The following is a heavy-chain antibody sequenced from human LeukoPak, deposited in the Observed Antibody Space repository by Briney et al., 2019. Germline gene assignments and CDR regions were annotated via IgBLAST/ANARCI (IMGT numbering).Heavy chain of an antibody. CDR3: ARQTPGFDY. Sequence: SETLSLTCAVSGYSISSGYYWGWIRQPPGKGLEWIGSIYHSGSTYYNPSLKSRVTLSVDTSKNQFSLKLSSVTAADTAVYYCARQTPGFDYWGQGTLVTVSS. CDR2: IYHSGST. V-gene: IGHV4-38-2*01. J-gene: IGHJ4*02. D-gene: IGHD1-14*01. CDR1: GYSISSGYY.